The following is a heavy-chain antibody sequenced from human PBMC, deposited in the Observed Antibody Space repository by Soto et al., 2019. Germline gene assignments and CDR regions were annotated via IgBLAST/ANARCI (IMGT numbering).Heavy chain of an antibody. CDR3: VRTIQPGTTTYFDY. CDR2: ISNLAHSYST. V-gene: IGHV3-72*01. CDR1: GCTFTDHS. Sequence: SLRPSYQYSGCTFTDHSTDALRQAPGGRLEGVGRISNLAHSYSTVYAASVKGRFTFSRDDSKTSVYLQMNGLETDDTAVYYCVRTIQPGTTTYFDYWGQGTLVT. D-gene: IGHD1-1*01. J-gene: IGHJ4*02.